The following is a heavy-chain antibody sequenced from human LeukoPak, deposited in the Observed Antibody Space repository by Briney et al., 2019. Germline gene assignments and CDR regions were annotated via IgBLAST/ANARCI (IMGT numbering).Heavy chain of an antibody. D-gene: IGHD6-6*01. J-gene: IGHJ4*02. CDR2: IYSGGST. CDR1: GFSVRSNY. CDR3: ARGRDGYSSSPMDY. V-gene: IGHV3-53*01. Sequence: GGSLRLSCAASGFSVRSNYMSWVRQAPGKGLEWVSVIYSGGSTYYADSVKGRFIISRDNSKNTVYLQMNSLGAEDTAVYYCARGRDGYSSSPMDYWGQGALVTVSS.